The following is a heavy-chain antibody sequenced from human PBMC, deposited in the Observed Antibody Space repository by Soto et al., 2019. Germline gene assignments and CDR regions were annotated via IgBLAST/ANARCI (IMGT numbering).Heavy chain of an antibody. CDR2: IDPSDSYT. J-gene: IGHJ6*02. D-gene: IGHD5-12*01. V-gene: IGHV5-10-1*01. CDR1: GYSFTSYW. Sequence: PGESLKISCKGSGYSFTSYWISWVRQMPGKGLEWMGRIDPSDSYTNYSPSFQGHVTISADKSISTAYLQWSSLKASDTAMYYCARIDSGYDYYYYGMDVWGQGTTVTVS. CDR3: ARIDSGYDYYYYGMDV.